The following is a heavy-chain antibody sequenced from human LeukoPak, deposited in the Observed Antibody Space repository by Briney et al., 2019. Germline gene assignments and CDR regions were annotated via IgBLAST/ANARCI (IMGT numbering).Heavy chain of an antibody. CDR2: ISGSGGST. CDR1: GFTFSSYA. Sequence: PGGSLRLSCAASGFTFSSYAMSWVRRAPGKGLEWVSAISGSGGSTYYADSVKGRFTISRDNSKNTLYLQMNSLRAEDTAVYYCAKDYYYDSSGYSFDYWGQGTLVTVSS. V-gene: IGHV3-23*01. D-gene: IGHD3-22*01. CDR3: AKDYYYDSSGYSFDY. J-gene: IGHJ4*02.